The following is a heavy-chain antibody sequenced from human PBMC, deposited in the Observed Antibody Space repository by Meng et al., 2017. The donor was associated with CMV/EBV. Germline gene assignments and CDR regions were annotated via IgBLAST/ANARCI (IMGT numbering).Heavy chain of an antibody. J-gene: IGHJ4*02. CDR1: GGSFSGYY. CDR3: ARVSWMFGAPPDY. Sequence: SETLSLTCAVYGGSFSGYYWSWIRQPPGKGLEWIGEINHSGSTNYNPSLKSRVTISVDTSKNQFSLKLSSVTAADTAVYYCARVSWMFGAPPDYWGQGTLVTVSS. CDR2: INHSGST. D-gene: IGHD3-10*02. V-gene: IGHV4-34*01.